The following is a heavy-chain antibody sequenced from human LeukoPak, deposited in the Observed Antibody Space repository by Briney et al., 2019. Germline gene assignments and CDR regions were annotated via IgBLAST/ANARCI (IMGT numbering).Heavy chain of an antibody. J-gene: IGHJ5*02. CDR1: GYTFTSYG. D-gene: IGHD6-19*01. V-gene: IGHV1-18*01. CDR2: ISAYNGNT. Sequence: ASVKVSCKASGYTFTSYGISWVRQAPGQGLEWMGWISAYNGNTNYAQKLQGRVTMTTDTSTSTAYMELRSLRSDDTAVYYCAREPPCSGYSSGWYGICWFDPWGQGTLVTVSS. CDR3: AREPPCSGYSSGWYGICWFDP.